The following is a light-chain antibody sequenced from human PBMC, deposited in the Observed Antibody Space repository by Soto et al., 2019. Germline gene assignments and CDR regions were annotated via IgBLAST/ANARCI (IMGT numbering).Light chain of an antibody. CDR1: QSVNSW. CDR3: HQYNSYHT. J-gene: IGKJ4*01. Sequence: ITPSSYTLSAFVGDRVPIPCRASQSVNSWLAWYQQRPGKAPKLLIYDASTLESGVPSRFSGSGSGTEFTLTTSSLQPDDFATYYCHQYNSYHTFGGGNKVDIK. CDR2: DAS. V-gene: IGKV1-5*01.